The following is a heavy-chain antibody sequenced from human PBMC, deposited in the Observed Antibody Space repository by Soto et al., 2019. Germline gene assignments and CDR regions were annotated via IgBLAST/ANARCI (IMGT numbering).Heavy chain of an antibody. V-gene: IGHV1-18*01. Sequence: QVQLVQSGAEVKKPGASVKVSCKASGYTFTSYGISWVRQAPGQGLEWMGWISAYNGNTNYAQKLQGRVTMTTDTSTSTAYMELRSLRSDDTVVYYCAREGAYYDFWSGYYTFDYWGQGTLVTVSS. CDR3: AREGAYYDFWSGYYTFDY. CDR2: ISAYNGNT. D-gene: IGHD3-3*01. J-gene: IGHJ4*02. CDR1: GYTFTSYG.